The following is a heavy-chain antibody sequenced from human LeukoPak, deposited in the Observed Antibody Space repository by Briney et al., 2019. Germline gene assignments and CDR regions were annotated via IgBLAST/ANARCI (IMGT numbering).Heavy chain of an antibody. CDR3: ARGQTYSGRIFDY. D-gene: IGHD5-12*01. CDR1: RDSVSSSTAA. J-gene: IGHJ4*02. V-gene: IGHV6-1*01. CDR2: TYYRAKWTS. Sequence: SQTLSLTCAISRDSVSSSTAASKCIRHSPSSGLEWLGRTYYRAKWTSDFAEYVKSRITIDPDTSKNQFSLRLNSVTPDDTAVYFCARGQTYSGRIFDYWGQGTLVTVSS.